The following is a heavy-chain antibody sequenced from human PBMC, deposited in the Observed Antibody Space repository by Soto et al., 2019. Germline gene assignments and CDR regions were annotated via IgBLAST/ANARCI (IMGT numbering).Heavy chain of an antibody. D-gene: IGHD4-17*01. CDR2: IYYSGST. Sequence: QVQLQESGPGLVKPSETLSLTCTVSGGSISSYYWSWIRQPPGKGLEWIGYIYYSGSTNYIPSLKSRVTISVDTSKNQFSRKLSSVTAADTAVYYCARGGRTTPFDPWGQGTLVTVSS. CDR3: ARGGRTTPFDP. CDR1: GGSISSYY. J-gene: IGHJ5*02. V-gene: IGHV4-59*01.